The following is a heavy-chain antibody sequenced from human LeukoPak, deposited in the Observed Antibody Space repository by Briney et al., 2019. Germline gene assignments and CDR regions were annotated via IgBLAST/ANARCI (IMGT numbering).Heavy chain of an antibody. V-gene: IGHV3-30-3*01. D-gene: IGHD6-19*01. J-gene: IGHJ3*02. CDR3: ARDDPYSSGWYIVFDI. CDR1: GFTFSTYA. Sequence: GRSLRLSCAASGFTFSTYAMHWVRQAPGKGLEWVAIISYDGTNKYYADSVKGRFTISRDNSKNTLYLQMNSLRAKDTAVYYCARDDPYSSGWYIVFDIWGQGTMVTVSS. CDR2: ISYDGTNK.